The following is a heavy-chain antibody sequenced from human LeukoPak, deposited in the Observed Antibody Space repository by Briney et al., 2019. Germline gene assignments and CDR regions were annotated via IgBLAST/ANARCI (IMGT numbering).Heavy chain of an antibody. CDR3: ARSMVHGSGSYYLNYYFDY. CDR1: GYSFTSYW. Sequence: GESLKISCKGSGYSFTSYWIGWVRQMPGKGLEWMGIIYPGDSDTRNSPSFQGQVTISADKSISTAYLQWSSLKASDTAMYYCARSMVHGSGSYYLNYYFDYWGQGTLVTVSS. J-gene: IGHJ4*02. CDR2: IYPGDSDT. V-gene: IGHV5-51*01. D-gene: IGHD3-10*01.